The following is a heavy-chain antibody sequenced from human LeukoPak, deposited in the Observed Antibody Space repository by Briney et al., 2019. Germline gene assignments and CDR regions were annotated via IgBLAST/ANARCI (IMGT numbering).Heavy chain of an antibody. Sequence: SQTLSLTYTVSGGSISRGDYYWSWIRQHPGKGLEWIGYIYYSGRTYYNPSLKSRVTISVDTSKNQFSLNLSSVTAADTAVYFWAGCGTTCGGNFPYWGQGTLVTVSS. CDR3: AGCGTTCGGNFPY. J-gene: IGHJ4*02. CDR2: IYYSGRT. D-gene: IGHD1-1*01. V-gene: IGHV4-31*03. CDR1: GGSISRGDYY.